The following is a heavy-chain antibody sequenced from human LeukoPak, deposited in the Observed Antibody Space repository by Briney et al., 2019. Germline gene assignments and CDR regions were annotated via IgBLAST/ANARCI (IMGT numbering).Heavy chain of an antibody. V-gene: IGHV3-7*01. J-gene: IGHJ6*03. Sequence: GGSLRLSCAASGFTFSSYWMIWVRQAPGKGLEWVANIKEDGSEEYYVDSVKGRFTISRDNAKNSLYLQMKTVRAGDTALYYCARGVLTGIDYMDVWGKGTAVTVSS. D-gene: IGHD1-20*01. CDR2: IKEDGSEE. CDR1: GFTFSSYW. CDR3: ARGVLTGIDYMDV.